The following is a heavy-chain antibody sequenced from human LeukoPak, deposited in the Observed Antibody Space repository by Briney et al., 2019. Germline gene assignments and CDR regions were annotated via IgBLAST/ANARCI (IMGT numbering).Heavy chain of an antibody. CDR3: ARDIEQWLTPYYYYGMDV. D-gene: IGHD6-19*01. Sequence: ASVKVSCKASGYTFTSYGISWVRQAPGQGLEWMGWISAYNGNTNYVQKLQGRVTMTTDTSTSTAYMELRSLRSDDTAVYYCARDIEQWLTPYYYYGMDVWGQGTTVTVSS. CDR1: GYTFTSYG. CDR2: ISAYNGNT. J-gene: IGHJ6*02. V-gene: IGHV1-18*01.